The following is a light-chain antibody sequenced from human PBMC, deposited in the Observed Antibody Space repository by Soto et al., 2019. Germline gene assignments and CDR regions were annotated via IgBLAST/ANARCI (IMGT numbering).Light chain of an antibody. CDR2: EVS. CDR3: SSYTNSNTQV. Sequence: QSVLTQPASVSGSPGQSITISCTGTSSDVGGYNYVSWYQQHPGKAPKLMIYEVSNWPSGVSNRFSGSKSGNTASLTISGLQAEDEADYYCSSYTNSNTQVFGGGTKVTVL. V-gene: IGLV2-14*01. J-gene: IGLJ3*02. CDR1: SSDVGGYNY.